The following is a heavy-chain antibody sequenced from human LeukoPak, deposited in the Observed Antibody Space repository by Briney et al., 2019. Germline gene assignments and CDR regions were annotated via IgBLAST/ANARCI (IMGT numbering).Heavy chain of an antibody. CDR3: ARDFGIRGPTAFDI. V-gene: IGHV3-30-3*01. Sequence: GGSLRLSCAASGVTFTTYAMHWVRQAPGQGLEWVAVISYDGSNKYNADSVKGRFTISRDSFNNTLYLQMSSLRAEDTAVYYCARDFGIRGPTAFDIWGQGTMVTISS. J-gene: IGHJ3*02. CDR1: GVTFTTYA. D-gene: IGHD3-10*01. CDR2: ISYDGSNK.